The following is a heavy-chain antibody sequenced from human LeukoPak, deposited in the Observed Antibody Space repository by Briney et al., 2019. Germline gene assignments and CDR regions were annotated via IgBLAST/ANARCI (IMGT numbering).Heavy chain of an antibody. CDR2: INTDGSTT. CDR3: ARAYGARSVITSYYFDY. D-gene: IGHD3-22*01. Sequence: GGPLRLSCAASGFTFSNYWMHWVRQAPGKGLVWVSRINTDGSTTTYADSVKGRFTISRDNAKNTLYLRMNSLRAEDAAVYYCARAYGARSVITSYYFDYWGQGTLVTVSS. CDR1: GFTFSNYW. J-gene: IGHJ4*02. V-gene: IGHV3-74*01.